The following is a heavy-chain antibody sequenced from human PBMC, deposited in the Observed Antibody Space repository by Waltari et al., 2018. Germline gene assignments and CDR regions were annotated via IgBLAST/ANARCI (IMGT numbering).Heavy chain of an antibody. CDR3: ARDRYGVVPAARIPGGNWFDP. Sequence: QVQLVESGGGVVQPGRSLRLSCAASGFTFSSYAMHWVRQAPGKGLEWVAVISYDGSNKYYADSVKGRFTISRDNSKNTLYLQMNSLRAEDTAVYYCARDRYGVVPAARIPGGNWFDPWGQGTLVTVSS. CDR1: GFTFSSYA. CDR2: ISYDGSNK. J-gene: IGHJ5*02. D-gene: IGHD2-2*01. V-gene: IGHV3-30-3*01.